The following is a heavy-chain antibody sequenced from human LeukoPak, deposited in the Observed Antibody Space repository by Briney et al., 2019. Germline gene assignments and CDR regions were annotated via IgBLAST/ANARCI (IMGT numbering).Heavy chain of an antibody. Sequence: GGSLRLSCAASGFTFSSYGMHWVRQAPGKGLEWVAVISYDGSNKYYADSVKGRFTISRDNSKNSLYLQMNSLRDEDTAVYYCARDLGYSYGYGTLDYWGQGTLVTVSS. CDR2: ISYDGSNK. CDR1: GFTFSSYG. CDR3: ARDLGYSYGYGTLDY. D-gene: IGHD5-18*01. V-gene: IGHV3-30*03. J-gene: IGHJ4*02.